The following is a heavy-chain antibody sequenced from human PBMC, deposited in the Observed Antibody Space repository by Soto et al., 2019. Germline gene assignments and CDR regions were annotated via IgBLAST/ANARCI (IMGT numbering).Heavy chain of an antibody. V-gene: IGHV3-11*01. J-gene: IGHJ6*02. D-gene: IGHD3-10*01. CDR1: GFTFSDYY. CDR2: ISSSGSTI. Sequence: QVQLVESGGGLVKPGGSLRLSCAASGFTFSDYYMSWIRQAPGKGLEWVSYISSSGSTIYYADSVKGRFTISRDNAKNSLYLQMSSLRAEATAVYYSASLYGSGSYFGYYYGMDVWGQGTTVTVSS. CDR3: ASLYGSGSYFGYYYGMDV.